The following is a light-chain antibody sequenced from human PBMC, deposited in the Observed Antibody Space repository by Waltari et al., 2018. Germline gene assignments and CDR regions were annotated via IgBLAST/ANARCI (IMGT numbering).Light chain of an antibody. V-gene: IGKV3-11*01. J-gene: IGKJ3*01. Sequence: ELVLTQSSATLSLSPGERATLSCRASQSISNYLAWYQQKPGQAPRLLIYDASNRATGIPARFSGSGSGTDFTLTISSLEPEDFAVYYCHRRITFGPGTTVDMK. CDR1: QSISNY. CDR2: DAS. CDR3: HRRIT.